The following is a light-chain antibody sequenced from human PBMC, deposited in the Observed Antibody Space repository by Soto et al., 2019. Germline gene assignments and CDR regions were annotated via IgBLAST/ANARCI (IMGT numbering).Light chain of an antibody. CDR1: QSVSSSY. CDR2: GAS. Sequence: IVLTQSPGTLSLSPVERATLSCRASQSVSSSYLAWYQQKPGQAPRLLIYGASSRATGIPDRFSGSGSGTDFTLTISRLQPEDFAVYYCQQYGSSPQTFGQGTKVDI. J-gene: IGKJ1*01. V-gene: IGKV3-20*01. CDR3: QQYGSSPQT.